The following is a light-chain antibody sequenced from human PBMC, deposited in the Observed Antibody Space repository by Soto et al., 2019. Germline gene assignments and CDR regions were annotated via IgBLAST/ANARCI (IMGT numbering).Light chain of an antibody. CDR3: SSYAGSNNFVL. CDR2: EVS. V-gene: IGLV2-8*01. Sequence: QSVLTQPPSASGSPGQSVTISCTGTSSDIGAYNYVSWYQQHPGKAPKLMISEVSKRPSGVPDRFSGSKSGNTASLTVSGLQAEDEADYFCSSYAGSNNFVLFGGGTKLTVL. CDR1: SSDIGAYNY. J-gene: IGLJ2*01.